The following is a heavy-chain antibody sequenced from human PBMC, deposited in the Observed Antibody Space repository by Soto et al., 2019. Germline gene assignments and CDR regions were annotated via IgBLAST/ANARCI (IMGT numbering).Heavy chain of an antibody. D-gene: IGHD5-12*01. V-gene: IGHV5-51*06. CDR2: IYPGDSDT. J-gene: IGHJ4*02. CDR1: GYSFTSYW. Sequence: GESLKISCKGSGYSFTSYWIGWVRQMPGKGLEWMGIIYPGDSDTRYSPSFQGQVTIAADKSISTAYLQWSSLKASDTAMYYCARKLGRSRYSGYDWADDYWGQGTLVTVSS. CDR3: ARKLGRSRYSGYDWADDY.